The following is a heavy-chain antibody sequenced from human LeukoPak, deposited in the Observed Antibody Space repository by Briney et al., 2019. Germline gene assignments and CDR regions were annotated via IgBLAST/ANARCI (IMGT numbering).Heavy chain of an antibody. D-gene: IGHD1-14*01. Sequence: ASVKVSCKASGYTLTSYAMHWVRQAPGQRLEWMGWINAGNGNTKYSQKFQGRVTITRDTSASTAYMELSSLRSEDTAVYYCARRWKWKDNPDAFDIWGQGTMVTVSS. J-gene: IGHJ3*02. CDR2: INAGNGNT. V-gene: IGHV1-3*01. CDR1: GYTLTSYA. CDR3: ARRWKWKDNPDAFDI.